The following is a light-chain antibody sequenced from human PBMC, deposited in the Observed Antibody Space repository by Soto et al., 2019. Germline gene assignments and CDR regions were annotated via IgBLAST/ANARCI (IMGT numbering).Light chain of an antibody. J-gene: IGKJ1*01. CDR2: GAS. CDR3: QQYGSSGT. Sequence: EMVLTQSPPPLSLSTGERATLSCRASQSVGSYLAWFQQKPGQAPRLLIYGASNRATGIPDRFSGSGSGTDFTLTISRLEPEDFAVYYCQQYGSSGTFGQGTKVDIK. V-gene: IGKV3-20*01. CDR1: QSVGSY.